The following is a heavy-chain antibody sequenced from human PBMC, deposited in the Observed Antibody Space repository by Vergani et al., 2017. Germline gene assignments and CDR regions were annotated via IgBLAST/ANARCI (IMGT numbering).Heavy chain of an antibody. CDR1: GGTFSSYA. D-gene: IGHD5-18*01. CDR2: IIPIFGTA. V-gene: IGHV1-69*18. Sequence: QVQLVQSGAEVKKPGSSVKVSCKASGGTFSSYAISWVRQAPGQGLEWMGRIIPIFGTANYAQKFQGRVTITEDESTSTAYMELSSLRSEDTAVDYCARDNSPSYSYGAYYYYGMDVWGQGTTVTVSS. J-gene: IGHJ6*02. CDR3: ARDNSPSYSYGAYYYYGMDV.